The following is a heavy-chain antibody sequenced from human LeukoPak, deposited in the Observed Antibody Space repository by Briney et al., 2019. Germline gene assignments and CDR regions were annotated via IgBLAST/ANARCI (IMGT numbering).Heavy chain of an antibody. D-gene: IGHD6-13*01. V-gene: IGHV3-48*03. CDR1: GFTFSSYE. Sequence: PGGSLRLSCAASGFTFSSYEMNWVRQTPGKGLEWVSYTSSSGSTIYYADSVKGRFTISRDNAKNSLYLQMNSLRAEDTAVYYCARDFPLAAAGTVYWGQGTLVTVSS. J-gene: IGHJ4*02. CDR3: ARDFPLAAAGTVY. CDR2: TSSSGSTI.